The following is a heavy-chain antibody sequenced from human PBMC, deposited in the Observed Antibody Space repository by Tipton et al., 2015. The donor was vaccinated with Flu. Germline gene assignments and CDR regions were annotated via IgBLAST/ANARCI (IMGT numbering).Heavy chain of an antibody. CDR3: ARQVVVAATPLGGKTNDAFDI. CDR2: ISSSSSYI. V-gene: IGHV3-21*01. CDR1: GFTFSSYS. D-gene: IGHD2-15*01. Sequence: SLRLSCAASGFTFSSYSMNWVRQAPGKGLEWVSSISSSSSYIYYADSVKGRFTISRDNAKNSLYLQMNSLRAEDTAVYYCARQVVVAATPLGGKTNDAFDIWGQGTMVTVSS. J-gene: IGHJ3*02.